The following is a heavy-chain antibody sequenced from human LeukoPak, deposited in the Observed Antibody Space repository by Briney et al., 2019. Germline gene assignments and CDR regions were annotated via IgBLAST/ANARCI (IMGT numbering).Heavy chain of an antibody. CDR2: IWHDGSEK. CDR3: ARGTTRGSSDVFDY. D-gene: IGHD6-6*01. CDR1: GFTFSDYG. Sequence: GGSLRLSCAASGFTFSDYGMHWVRQAPGKGLEWVAVIWHDGSEKYYGDAVKGRFTISRDDSKNTLHLQMNSLRAEDTAVYYCARGTTRGSSDVFDYWGQGTLVTVSS. V-gene: IGHV3-33*01. J-gene: IGHJ4*02.